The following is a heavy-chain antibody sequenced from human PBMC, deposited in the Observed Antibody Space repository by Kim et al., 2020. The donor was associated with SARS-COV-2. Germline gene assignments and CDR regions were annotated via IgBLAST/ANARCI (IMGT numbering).Heavy chain of an antibody. D-gene: IGHD2-2*01. CDR1: GFTFSNYA. Sequence: GGSLRLSCVASGFTFSNYAIHWVRQAPGKGLEWVAVISYDGRNIYYGDSVKGRFTISRDNSKNTMYLQMNSLRTEDTAVYYCARDGRYFCSTTTCYLFDIWGQGTMVTVSS. CDR2: ISYDGRNI. CDR3: ARDGRYFCSTTTCYLFDI. V-gene: IGHV3-30*04. J-gene: IGHJ3*02.